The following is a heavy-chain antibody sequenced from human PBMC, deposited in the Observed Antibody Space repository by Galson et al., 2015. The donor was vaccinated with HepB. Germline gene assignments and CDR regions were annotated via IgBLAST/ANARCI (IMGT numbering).Heavy chain of an antibody. CDR2: INTWNGNT. Sequence: SVKVSCKGSGYTFNTYNVNWVRQAPGQGLEWMGWINTWNGNTDYAQKFQGRVTMTTDTSTSTAYMELSGLRSDDTAVYYCARRSWQGNWNYCWLDPWGQGTLVTVSS. CDR3: ARRSWQGNWNYCWLDP. V-gene: IGHV1-18*01. D-gene: IGHD1-7*01. J-gene: IGHJ5*02. CDR1: GYTFNTYN.